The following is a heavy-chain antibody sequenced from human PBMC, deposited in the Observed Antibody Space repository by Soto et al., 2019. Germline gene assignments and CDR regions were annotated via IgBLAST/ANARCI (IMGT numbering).Heavy chain of an antibody. D-gene: IGHD3-3*01. CDR2: INHSGST. CDR1: GESFSGYY. J-gene: IGHJ4*02. CDR3: ARSDFWSGCLDY. V-gene: IGHV4-34*01. Sequence: SETLSLTCAVYGESFSGYYWSWIRQAPGKGLEWIGEINHSGSTNYNPSLKSRVTISVDASKNQFSLKLNSVTGADTAVYYCARSDFWSGCLDYWGQGTLVTVSS.